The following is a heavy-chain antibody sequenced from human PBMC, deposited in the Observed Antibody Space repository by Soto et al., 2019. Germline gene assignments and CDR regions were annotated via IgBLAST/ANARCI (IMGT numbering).Heavy chain of an antibody. D-gene: IGHD3-3*01. V-gene: IGHV1-2*02. CDR2: INPQSGGT. CDR1: GYTFTGHY. Sequence: QVQLVQSVAEVKKPGASVKVSCKASGYTFTGHYIHWMRQAPGQGLERMGWINPQSGGTNSAQRFQGRITMTSGTSITTAYLGVSILRSDDTAISYCARAKHYFDFSRNYLNYFDYWGQGTPGTFSS. CDR3: ARAKHYFDFSRNYLNYFDY. J-gene: IGHJ4*02.